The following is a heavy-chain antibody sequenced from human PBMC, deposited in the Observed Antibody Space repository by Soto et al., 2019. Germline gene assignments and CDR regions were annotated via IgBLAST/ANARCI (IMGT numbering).Heavy chain of an antibody. Sequence: PSETLSLTCTVSGGSISSYYWSWIRQPPGKGLEWIGYIYYSGSTNYSPSLKSRVTISVDTSKNQFSLKLSSVTAADTAVYYCARVFITVTTGFRWFDPWGQGTLVTVSS. D-gene: IGHD4-4*01. CDR3: ARVFITVTTGFRWFDP. J-gene: IGHJ5*02. CDR2: IYYSGST. CDR1: GGSISSYY. V-gene: IGHV4-59*01.